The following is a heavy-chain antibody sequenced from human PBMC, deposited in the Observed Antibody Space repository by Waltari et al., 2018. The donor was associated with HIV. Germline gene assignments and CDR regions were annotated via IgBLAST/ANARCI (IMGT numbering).Heavy chain of an antibody. CDR1: GFTFSSYW. CDR3: ARGGFYGSGSKVN. V-gene: IGHV3-7*04. Sequence: EVQLVESGGGLVQPGGSLRLSCAASGFTFSSYWMSWVRQAPGRGREWVAKIKQEVSEKYYVDSVNGRFTISRDNAENSLYLQMNSLRAEDTAVYYCARGGFYGSGSKVNWGQGTLVTVSS. J-gene: IGHJ4*02. CDR2: IKQEVSEK. D-gene: IGHD3-10*01.